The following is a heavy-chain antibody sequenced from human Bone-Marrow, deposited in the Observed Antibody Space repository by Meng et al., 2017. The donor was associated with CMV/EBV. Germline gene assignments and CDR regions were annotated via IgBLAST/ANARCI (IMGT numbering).Heavy chain of an antibody. D-gene: IGHD6-6*01. Sequence: LGGSGGGLVKAGGSLSLSCAASGFTFSSYSMNWVRQAPGKGLEWVSSISSSSSYIYYADSVKGRFTISRDNAKNSLYLQMNSLRAEDTAVYYCAAIAAPPVDLWGRGTLVTVSS. CDR2: ISSSSSYI. V-gene: IGHV3-21*01. CDR1: GFTFSSYS. CDR3: AAIAAPPVDL. J-gene: IGHJ2*01.